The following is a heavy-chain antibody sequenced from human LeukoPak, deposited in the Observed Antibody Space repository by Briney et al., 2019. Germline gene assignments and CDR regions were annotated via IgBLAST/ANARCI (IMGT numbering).Heavy chain of an antibody. CDR2: INHSGST. CDR1: GGSISGYY. V-gene: IGHV4-34*01. Sequence: SETLSLTCTVSGGSISGYYWSWIRQPPGKGLEWIGEINHSGSTNYNPSLKSRVTISVDTSKNQFSLKLSSVTAADTAVYYCARGYGAPDYWGQGTLVTVSS. CDR3: ARGYGAPDY. D-gene: IGHD4-17*01. J-gene: IGHJ4*02.